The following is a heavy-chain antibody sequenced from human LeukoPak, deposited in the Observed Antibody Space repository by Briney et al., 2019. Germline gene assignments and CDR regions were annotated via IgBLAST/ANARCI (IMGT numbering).Heavy chain of an antibody. D-gene: IGHD6-13*01. CDR3: ARVSSWTEEPDTGLDY. CDR1: RGSFSGYY. V-gene: IGHV4-34*01. Sequence: SETLSLTCAVYRGSFSGYYWSWIRQPPGKGLEWIGEINHRGSTNYNPSLKSRVTISVDTSKNQFSLQLNSVTPEDTAVYYCARVSSWTEEPDTGLDYWGQGTLVTVSS. J-gene: IGHJ4*02. CDR2: INHRGST.